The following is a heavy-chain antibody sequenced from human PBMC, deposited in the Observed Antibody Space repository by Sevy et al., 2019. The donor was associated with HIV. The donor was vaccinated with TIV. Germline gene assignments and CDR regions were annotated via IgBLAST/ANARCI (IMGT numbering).Heavy chain of an antibody. J-gene: IGHJ6*02. V-gene: IGHV3-15*01. D-gene: IGHD5-12*01. CDR1: GFTFINAW. Sequence: GGCLRLSCATSGFTFINAWMTWVRQAPGKGLEYLGRIKSKTDGGTTDYGATVKGRFSISREVSKNKLYLLMNCLKAVDTAVYYCTTNPGYAGYDEQRKNYFHYGMDVWGQGTTVTVSS. CDR2: IKSKTDGGTT. CDR3: TTNPGYAGYDEQRKNYFHYGMDV.